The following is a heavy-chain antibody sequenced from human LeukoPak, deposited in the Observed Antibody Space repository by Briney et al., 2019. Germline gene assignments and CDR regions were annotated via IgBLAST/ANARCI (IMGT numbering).Heavy chain of an antibody. J-gene: IGHJ4*02. CDR3: ARPAYCGGDCSNFFDY. CDR1: GYSFTSYW. CDR2: IYPGDSDT. D-gene: IGHD2-21*02. Sequence: GESLKISCKGSGYSFTSYWIGWVRQMPGKGLEWMGIIYPGDSDTRYGPSFQGQVTISADKSISTAYLQWSSLKASDTAMYYCARPAYCGGDCSNFFDYWGQGTLVTVSS. V-gene: IGHV5-51*01.